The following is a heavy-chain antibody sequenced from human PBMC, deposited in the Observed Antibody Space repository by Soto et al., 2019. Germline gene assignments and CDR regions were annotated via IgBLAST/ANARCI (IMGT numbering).Heavy chain of an antibody. D-gene: IGHD6-6*01. CDR1: GFTFSNYG. J-gene: IGHJ4*02. CDR2: ISVYKGNT. CDR3: ASRSGQLPYYFDY. Sequence: ASVKVSCKASGFTFSNYGITWMRQAPGQGLEWMGWISVYKGNTNYAQSLQGRVTMTTDKSTNTAYMELRSLRFDDTAVYYCASRSGQLPYYFDYWVQGTLVTVSS. V-gene: IGHV1-18*01.